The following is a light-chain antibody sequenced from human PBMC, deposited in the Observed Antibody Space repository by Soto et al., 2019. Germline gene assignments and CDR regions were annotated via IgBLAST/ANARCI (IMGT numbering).Light chain of an antibody. CDR3: QQYNHWWT. V-gene: IGKV3-15*01. CDR2: GAS. J-gene: IGKJ1*01. CDR1: QSVSTN. Sequence: IGMTQSPATLSVSPGERATLSCRASQSVSTNLVWYQQKPGQAPRLLIYGASTRATGVPGRFSGTGSGTEFTLTISSLQSEDSAVYYCQQYNHWWTFGQGTKVDIK.